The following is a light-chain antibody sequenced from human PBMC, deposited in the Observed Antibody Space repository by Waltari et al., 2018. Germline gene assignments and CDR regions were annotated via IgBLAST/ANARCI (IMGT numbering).Light chain of an antibody. Sequence: EIVLTQSPGTLSLSPGERATLSCRATESVPANYLAWYQQKPGQAPRLLISGASSRATGIPDRFSGRGSGTDFTLTIARLEPEDFAVYYCQQYGETSWTFGQGTKVDLK. CDR1: ESVPANY. CDR2: GAS. J-gene: IGKJ1*01. CDR3: QQYGETSWT. V-gene: IGKV3-20*01.